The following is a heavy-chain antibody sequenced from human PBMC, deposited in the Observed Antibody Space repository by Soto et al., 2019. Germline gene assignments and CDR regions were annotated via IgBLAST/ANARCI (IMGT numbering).Heavy chain of an antibody. CDR3: ARGIQWFGELIPI. V-gene: IGHV4-59*01. D-gene: IGHD3-10*01. CDR2: IYYSGST. CDR1: GGSISSYY. Sequence: SETLSLTCTVSGGSISSYYWSWIRQPPGKGLEWIGYIYYSGSTNYNPSLKSRVTISVDTSKNQFSLKLSSVTAADTAVYYCARGIQWFGELIPIWGQGTMVTVSS. J-gene: IGHJ3*02.